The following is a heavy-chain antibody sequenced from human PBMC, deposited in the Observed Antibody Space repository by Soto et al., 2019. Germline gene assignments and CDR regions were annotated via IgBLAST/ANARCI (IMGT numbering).Heavy chain of an antibody. CDR2: INPNSGGT. D-gene: IGHD2-2*01. J-gene: IGHJ6*02. CDR1: GYTFTGYY. CDR3: ARACSSTSCYPGYSSSSHYYYYGMDV. V-gene: IGHV1-2*04. Sequence: ASVKVSCKASGYTFTGYYMHWVRQAPGQGLEWMGWINPNSGGTNYAQKFQGWVTMTRDTSISTAYMELSRLRSDDTAVYYCARACSSTSCYPGYSSSSHYYYYGMDVWGQGTTVTV.